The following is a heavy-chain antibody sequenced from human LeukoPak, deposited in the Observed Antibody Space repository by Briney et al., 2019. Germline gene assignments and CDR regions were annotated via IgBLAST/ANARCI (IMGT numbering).Heavy chain of an antibody. CDR1: GESFSGHF. CDR3: AREARYYYDSSGSSSFDY. J-gene: IGHJ4*02. CDR2: INHSGSA. D-gene: IGHD3-22*01. V-gene: IGHV4-34*01. Sequence: PSETLSLTCAVYGESFSGHFWIWIRQPPGKGLEWIGEINHSGSANYNPSLKSRVTISVDTSKNQFSLKLSSVTAADTAVYYCAREARYYYDSSGSSSFDYWGQGTLVTVSS.